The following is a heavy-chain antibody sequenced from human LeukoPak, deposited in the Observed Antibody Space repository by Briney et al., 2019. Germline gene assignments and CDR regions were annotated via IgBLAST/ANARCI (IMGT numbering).Heavy chain of an antibody. V-gene: IGHV4-59*08. CDR1: GGSISSYY. Sequence: KSSETLCLTCTVSGGSISSYYWSWIRRPPGKGLEWIGYIYYSGSTNYNPSLKGRVTISVDTSKNQFSLKLSSVTAADTAVYYCARHIGVGYYDILTGYGPYGMDVWGQGTTVTVSS. CDR3: ARHIGVGYYDILTGYGPYGMDV. D-gene: IGHD3-9*01. J-gene: IGHJ6*02. CDR2: IYYSGST.